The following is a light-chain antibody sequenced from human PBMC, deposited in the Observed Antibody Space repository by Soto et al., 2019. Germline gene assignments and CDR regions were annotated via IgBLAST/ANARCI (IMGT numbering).Light chain of an antibody. CDR2: GAS. Sequence: EIVMTQSPATLSVSPWERASISCRASQSISSNLAWYQQKPCQAPRLLIYGASSRATGIPDRFSGSGSGTDFTPTISRLEPEDFAVYYCQQYEDKWPITFGQRTRLE. V-gene: IGKV3D-15*01. CDR3: QQYEDKWPIT. J-gene: IGKJ5*01. CDR1: QSISSN.